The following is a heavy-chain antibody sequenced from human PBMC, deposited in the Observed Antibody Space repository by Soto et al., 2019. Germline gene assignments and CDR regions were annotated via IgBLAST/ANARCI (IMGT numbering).Heavy chain of an antibody. CDR3: ARHRDGGQLLQYFHYGMDV. D-gene: IGHD2-2*01. CDR2: TYPGDSDT. V-gene: IGHV5-51*07. Sequence: GESLKISCKGSGYIFTNYWIGWVHQMPGKGLEWMGITYPGDSDTRYSPSFQGQVTISADKSISTAYLQWSSLKASDTAIYYCARHRDGGQLLQYFHYGMDVWGQGTTVTVS. CDR1: GYIFTNYW. J-gene: IGHJ6*02.